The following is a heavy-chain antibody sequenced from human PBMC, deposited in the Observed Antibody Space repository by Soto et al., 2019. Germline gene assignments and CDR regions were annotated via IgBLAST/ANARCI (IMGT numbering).Heavy chain of an antibody. Sequence: GGSLRLSCAASGFTFSSYGMHWVRQAPGKGLEWVAVISYDGSNKYYADSVKGRFTISRDNSKNTLYLQMNSLRAEDTAVYYCAKDPTNIVVVVAATAPGWYFDLWGRGTLVTVSS. J-gene: IGHJ2*01. CDR2: ISYDGSNK. D-gene: IGHD2-15*01. CDR3: AKDPTNIVVVVAATAPGWYFDL. V-gene: IGHV3-30*18. CDR1: GFTFSSYG.